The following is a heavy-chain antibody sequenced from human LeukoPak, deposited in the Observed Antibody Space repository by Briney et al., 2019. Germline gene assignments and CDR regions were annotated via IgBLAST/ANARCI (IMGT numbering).Heavy chain of an antibody. CDR1: GGTFSSYA. Sequence: SVKVSCKASGGTFSSYAISWVRQAPGQGLEWMGGIIPIFGTANYAQKFQGRVTITADESTSTAYMELSSLRSEDTAVYYCASVGIVGATWVTWFDPWGQGTLVTVSS. D-gene: IGHD1-26*01. CDR3: ASVGIVGATWVTWFDP. CDR2: IIPIFGTA. V-gene: IGHV1-69*13. J-gene: IGHJ5*02.